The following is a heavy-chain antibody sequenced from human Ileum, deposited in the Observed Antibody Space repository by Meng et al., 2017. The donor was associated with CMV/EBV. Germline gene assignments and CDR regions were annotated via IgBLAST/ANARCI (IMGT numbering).Heavy chain of an antibody. CDR1: GGTISTYY. CDR3: VRAYSDSYRIDY. V-gene: IGHV4-59*01. Sequence: SETLSLTFPVSGGTISTYYWTWIRQPPGKELEWVGYVHSGGGTNYNPSPRSRVSMSTDTSTVEISLRLTSVTAADTAIYYCVRAYSDSYRIDYWGQGTLVTVSS. J-gene: IGHJ4*02. D-gene: IGHD6-6*01. CDR2: VHSGGGT.